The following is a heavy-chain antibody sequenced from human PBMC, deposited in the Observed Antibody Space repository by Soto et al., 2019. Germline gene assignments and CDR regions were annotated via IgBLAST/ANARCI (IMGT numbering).Heavy chain of an antibody. Sequence: GGSLRLSCAASGFTFSSYAMSWVRQAPGKGLEWVSAISGSGGSTYYADSVKGRFTISRDNSKNTLYLQMNSLRAEDTAVYYCAKDHSSSSWPPSRDNWFDPWGQGTLVTVS. V-gene: IGHV3-23*01. CDR1: GFTFSSYA. CDR3: AKDHSSSSWPPSRDNWFDP. D-gene: IGHD6-13*01. J-gene: IGHJ5*02. CDR2: ISGSGGST.